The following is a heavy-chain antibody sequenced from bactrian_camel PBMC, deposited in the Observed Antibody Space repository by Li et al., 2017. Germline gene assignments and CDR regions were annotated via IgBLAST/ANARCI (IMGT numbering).Heavy chain of an antibody. CDR1: AYTYRSYC. V-gene: IGHV3S1*01. CDR2: IATGSGNT. CDR3: ASECINGSPFYQKGYRY. D-gene: IGHD2*01. J-gene: IGHJ4*01. Sequence: HVQLVESGGGSVQAGGSLRLSCAASAYTYRSYCVGWFRQGPGEEREGVARIATGSGNTYYADSVKGRFTISKDNANYTMYLQMNSLKPEDTGMYYCASECINGSPFYQKGYRYWGQGTQVTVS.